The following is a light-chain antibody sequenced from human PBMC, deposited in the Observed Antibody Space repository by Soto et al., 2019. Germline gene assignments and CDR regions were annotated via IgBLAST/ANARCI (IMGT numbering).Light chain of an antibody. J-gene: IGKJ5*01. CDR1: QGISSY. V-gene: IGKV1-9*01. Sequence: DIQLTQSPSFLSASLGDRFTITCRASQGISSYLAWYQQKPGKAPKLLIYAASTLQSGVPSRFSGSGSGTEFTLTISSLQPEDFATYYCQQLNSYPITFGQGTRLEIK. CDR3: QQLNSYPIT. CDR2: AAS.